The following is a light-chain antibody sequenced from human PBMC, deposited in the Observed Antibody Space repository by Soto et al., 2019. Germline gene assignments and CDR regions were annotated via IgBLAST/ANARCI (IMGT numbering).Light chain of an antibody. CDR1: QGVGCL. CDR2: ATS. J-gene: IGKJ3*01. V-gene: IGKV1-12*01. CDR3: QQTHSLPLS. Sequence: IQMTQSPSSVSASVGDRVTMTCRASQGVGCLLAWYQQKPGKVPKLLIYATSSLHSGVPSRFSGSGSGTDFTLSISSLQPEDFATYYCQQTHSLPLSFGPGTKVDIK.